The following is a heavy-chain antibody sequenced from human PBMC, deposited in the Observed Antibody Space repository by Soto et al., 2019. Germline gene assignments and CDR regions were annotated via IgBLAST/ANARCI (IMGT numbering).Heavy chain of an antibody. CDR2: IYHSGST. D-gene: IGHD5-18*01. J-gene: IGHJ4*02. CDR3: ARTAGGTAMVLLDFLDY. Sequence: SETLSLTCAVSGGSISSSNWWSWVRQPPGKGLEWIGEIYHSGSTNYNPSLKSRVTISVDKSKNQFSLKLSSVTAADTAVYYCARTAGGTAMVLLDFLDYWGQGTLVTVSS. CDR1: GGSISSSNW. V-gene: IGHV4-4*02.